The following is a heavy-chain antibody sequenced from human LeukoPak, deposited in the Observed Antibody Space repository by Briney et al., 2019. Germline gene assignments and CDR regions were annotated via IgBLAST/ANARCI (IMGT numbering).Heavy chain of an antibody. CDR2: IYHSGST. CDR1: GYSISSGYY. CDR3: ARAKPDFDSSGYLNNWFDP. V-gene: IGHV4-38-2*02. D-gene: IGHD3-22*01. Sequence: ASETLSLTCTVSGYSISSGYYWGWIRQPPGKGLEWIGSIYHSGSTYYNPSLKSRVTISVDTSKNQFSLKLSSVTAADTAVYYCARAKPDFDSSGYLNNWFDPWGQGTLVTVSS. J-gene: IGHJ5*02.